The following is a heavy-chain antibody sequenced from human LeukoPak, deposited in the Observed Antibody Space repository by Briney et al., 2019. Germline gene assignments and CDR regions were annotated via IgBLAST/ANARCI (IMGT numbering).Heavy chain of an antibody. V-gene: IGHV1-46*01. D-gene: IGHD2-2*02. Sequence: ASVKVSCKASGYTFTSYYMHWVRQAPGQGLEWMGIINPSGGSTSYAQKFQGRVTMTRDTSTSTVYMELSSLRSEDTAVYYCARAGCSSTSCYTPYYYYYYMDVWGKGTTVTVSS. J-gene: IGHJ6*03. CDR3: ARAGCSSTSCYTPYYYYYYMDV. CDR2: INPSGGST. CDR1: GYTFTSYY.